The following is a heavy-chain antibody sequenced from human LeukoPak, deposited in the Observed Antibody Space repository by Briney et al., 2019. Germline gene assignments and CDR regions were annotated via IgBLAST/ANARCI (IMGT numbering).Heavy chain of an antibody. Sequence: SETLSLTCTVSGGSISTYYWSWIRQPPGKGLEWIGEINHSGSTNYNPSLKSRVTISVDTSKNQFSLKLSSVTAADTAVYYCARGEWLVRQFDYWGQGTLVTVSS. CDR3: ARGEWLVRQFDY. D-gene: IGHD6-19*01. CDR1: GGSISTYY. V-gene: IGHV4-34*01. CDR2: INHSGST. J-gene: IGHJ4*02.